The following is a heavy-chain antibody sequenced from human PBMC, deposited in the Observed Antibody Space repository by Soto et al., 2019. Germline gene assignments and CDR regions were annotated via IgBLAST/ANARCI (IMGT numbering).Heavy chain of an antibody. CDR3: ARDRTIFGVVIAHSSGMDV. D-gene: IGHD3-3*01. CDR1: GYTFTSYG. Sequence: QVQLVQSGAEVKKPGASVKVSCKASGYTFTSYGISWVRQAPGQGLEWMGWISAYNGNTNYAQKLQGRVTMTTVTYTSTAYMELRSLRSDDTAVYYCARDRTIFGVVIAHSSGMDVWGQGTTVTVSS. V-gene: IGHV1-18*04. CDR2: ISAYNGNT. J-gene: IGHJ6*02.